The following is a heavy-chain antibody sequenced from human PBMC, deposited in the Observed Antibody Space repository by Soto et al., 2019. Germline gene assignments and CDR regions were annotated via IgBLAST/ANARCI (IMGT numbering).Heavy chain of an antibody. J-gene: IGHJ6*02. CDR2: LDGAGGST. D-gene: IGHD3-10*01. CDR3: TAPRDEYGSGVSWFTYGMDI. V-gene: IGHV3-23*01. CDR1: GFTFSDYA. Sequence: LRLSCLASGFTFSDYAMTWVRHVPGRGLEWVASLDGAGGSTYYADSVRGRFTISRDNSQNTLFLQMKRLTVDDTAIYYCTAPRDEYGSGVSWFTYGMDIWGQGTTVTVSS.